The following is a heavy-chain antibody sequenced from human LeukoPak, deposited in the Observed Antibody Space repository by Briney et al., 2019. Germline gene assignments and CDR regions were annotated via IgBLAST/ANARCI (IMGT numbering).Heavy chain of an antibody. J-gene: IGHJ6*03. V-gene: IGHV4-59*01. CDR1: GGSFSGYC. D-gene: IGHD1-26*01. Sequence: SETLSLTCAVYGGSFSGYCWSWIRQPPGKGLEWIGYIYYSGSTNYNPSLKSRVTISVDTSKNQFSLKLSSVTAADTAVYYCARVGYSGSAYYYYMDVWGKGTTVTVSS. CDR2: IYYSGST. CDR3: ARVGYSGSAYYYYMDV.